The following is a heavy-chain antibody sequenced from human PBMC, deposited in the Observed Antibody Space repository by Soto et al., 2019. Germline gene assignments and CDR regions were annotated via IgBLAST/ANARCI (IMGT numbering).Heavy chain of an antibody. CDR2: IPQEGSDG. V-gene: IGHV3-7*03. J-gene: IGHJ6*02. CDR1: GFTLSMYS. Sequence: PGGSLRLSCEVSGFTLSMYSMTWVRQAPGKGLEWVAKIPQEGSDGHYVDSVKGRFTISRDNAKNPVYLQMNSLRTEDTAVYYCARDQLILPAHDFFYRSDVWGQGAKVTVSS. CDR3: ARDQLILPAHDFFYRSDV. D-gene: IGHD2-21*02.